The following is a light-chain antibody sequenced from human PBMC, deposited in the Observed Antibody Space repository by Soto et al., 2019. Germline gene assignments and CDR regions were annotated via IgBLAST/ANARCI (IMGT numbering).Light chain of an antibody. CDR1: SSNVGSYKL. CDR2: EVN. J-gene: IGLJ1*01. Sequence: QSVLTQSASVSGSPGQSITISRTGTSSNVGSYKLVSWYQQHPGKAPKLMIFEVNKQPSGVSNRFSGSKSGNTASLTISGLKVEDEADYYCCSSGGSPTYVFGTGTKVTVL. V-gene: IGLV2-23*02. CDR3: CSSGGSPTYV.